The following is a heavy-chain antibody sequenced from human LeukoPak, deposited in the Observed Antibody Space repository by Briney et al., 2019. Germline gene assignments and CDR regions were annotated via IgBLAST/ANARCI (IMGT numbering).Heavy chain of an antibody. Sequence: SETLSLTCTVSGGSISSYYWSWIRQPAGKGLEWIGRIYTSGSTNYNPSPKSRVTMSVDTSKNQFSLKLSSVTAADTAVYYCARSVEGYCRGGSCYYYSYYMDVWGKGTTVTVSS. D-gene: IGHD2-15*01. CDR3: ARSVEGYCRGGSCYYYSYYMDV. CDR2: IYTSGST. CDR1: GGSISSYY. V-gene: IGHV4-4*07. J-gene: IGHJ6*03.